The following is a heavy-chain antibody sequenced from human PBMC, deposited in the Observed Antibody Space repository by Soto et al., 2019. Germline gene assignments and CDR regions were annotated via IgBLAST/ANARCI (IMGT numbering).Heavy chain of an antibody. CDR2: ISDSGST. CDR1: GFTFSNHA. D-gene: IGHD2-2*01. Sequence: EVQLLESGGALVQPGGSLRLSCAASGFTFSNHAMNWVRQAPGKGLEWVSPISDSGSTYYADSVKGRFTISRDNSKNTLYLQMNSLRAEVTVVYYCARDPGGHYCTSTSCLYFFDHWGQGTLVIVSS. J-gene: IGHJ4*02. V-gene: IGHV3-23*01. CDR3: ARDPGGHYCTSTSCLYFFDH.